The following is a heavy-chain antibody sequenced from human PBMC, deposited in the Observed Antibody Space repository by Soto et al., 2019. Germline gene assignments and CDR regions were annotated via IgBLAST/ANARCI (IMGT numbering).Heavy chain of an antibody. CDR2: ISGSGGST. J-gene: IGHJ4*02. Sequence: GGSLRLSCAASGFTFSSYSMSWVRQAPGKGLEWVSAISGSGGSTYYADSVKGRFTISRDNSKNTLYLQMNSLRAEDTAVYYCAKDGNDSSGYYPEDFDYWGQRTLVTVPQ. CDR1: GFTFSSYS. V-gene: IGHV3-23*01. CDR3: AKDGNDSSGYYPEDFDY. D-gene: IGHD3-22*01.